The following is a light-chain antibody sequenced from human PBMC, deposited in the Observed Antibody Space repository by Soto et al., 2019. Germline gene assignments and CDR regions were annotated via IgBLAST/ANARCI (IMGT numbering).Light chain of an antibody. V-gene: IGKV3-11*01. CDR3: QQRSNWPRT. CDR1: QSVDNY. J-gene: IGKJ1*01. Sequence: EIVLTQSPATLSLSPGERATISCRASQSVDNYLVWYQQKPGQAPTLLIYDASNRATGIPARFSGSGSGTDFTLTISSLEPEDFAVYYCQQRSNWPRTFGQGTKVDI. CDR2: DAS.